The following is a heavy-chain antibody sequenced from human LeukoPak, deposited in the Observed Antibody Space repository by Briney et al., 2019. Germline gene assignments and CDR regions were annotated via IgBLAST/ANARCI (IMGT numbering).Heavy chain of an antibody. CDR2: IFSGDSDT. CDR3: ATRRYYDSSGTYGMDV. J-gene: IGHJ6*02. CDR1: GGGFTSYW. V-gene: IGHV5-51*01. Sequence: GSSLQISCKGSGGGFTSYWIGWVRRMPGEGLEGMGMIFSGDSDTRYSPSFQGQVTISADKSISTVYLQLSSLKASDTAMYYWATRRYYDSSGTYGMDVWGQGTTVTVSS. D-gene: IGHD3-22*01.